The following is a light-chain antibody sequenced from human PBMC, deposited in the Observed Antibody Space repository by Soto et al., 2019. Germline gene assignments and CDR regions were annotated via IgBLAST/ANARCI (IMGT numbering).Light chain of an antibody. Sequence: QSALTQPASVSGSPGQSITISCTGTSSDVGGYNYVSWYQQHPGKAPKLMIYDVSNRPSGVSNRFSGSKSGNTASLIISGLQAEDEADYYCSSLTVFGTGTKLTVL. V-gene: IGLV2-14*01. CDR2: DVS. CDR1: SSDVGGYNY. CDR3: SSLTV. J-gene: IGLJ1*01.